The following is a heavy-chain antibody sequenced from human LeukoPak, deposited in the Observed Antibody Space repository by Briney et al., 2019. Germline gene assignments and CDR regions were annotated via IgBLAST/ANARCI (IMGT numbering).Heavy chain of an antibody. CDR3: ARGHYSGSFSFGY. CDR1: GFTFSSYG. J-gene: IGHJ4*02. D-gene: IGHD1-26*01. V-gene: IGHV3-33*01. Sequence: PGRSLRLSCAASGFTFSSYGMHWVRQAPGKGLEWVAVIWYDGSNKYYADSVKGRFTISRDNSKNTLYLQMNSLRAEDTAVYYCARGHYSGSFSFGYWGQGTLVTVSS. CDR2: IWYDGSNK.